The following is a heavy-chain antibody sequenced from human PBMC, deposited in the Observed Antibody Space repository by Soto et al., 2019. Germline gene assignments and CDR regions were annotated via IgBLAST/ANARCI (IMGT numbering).Heavy chain of an antibody. CDR2: IYWDDDK. CDR1: GFSLSTSGVS. CDR3: AHRRTGVDV. V-gene: IGHV2-5*02. Sequence: QITLKESGPTLVKPTQILTLTCTFSGFSLSTSGVSVGWVRQPPGKALEWLAVIYWDDDKRYSPSLQNRLTITKDTSKNQVVLSMTNMDPVDTATYYCAHRRTGVDVWGQGTTVTVSS. J-gene: IGHJ6*02.